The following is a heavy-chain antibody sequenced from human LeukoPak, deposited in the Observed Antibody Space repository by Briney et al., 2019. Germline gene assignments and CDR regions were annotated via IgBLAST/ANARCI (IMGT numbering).Heavy chain of an antibody. J-gene: IGHJ4*02. CDR1: GFTFSIYA. Sequence: GGSLRLSCAASGFTFSIYAMHWVRQAPGKGLEYVSDISDEGGSTYYANSVKGRFTISRDNSKNTLFLQMDSLRADDMAVYYCARVDSTGWDDAFDYWGQGTLVTVSS. V-gene: IGHV3-64*01. CDR2: ISDEGGST. D-gene: IGHD2-8*02. CDR3: ARVDSTGWDDAFDY.